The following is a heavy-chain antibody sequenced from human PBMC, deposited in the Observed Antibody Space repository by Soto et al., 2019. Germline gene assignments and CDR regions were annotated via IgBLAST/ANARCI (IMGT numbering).Heavy chain of an antibody. Sequence: PSETLSLTCSVSCGSVSSNSYSRGWVRQSPGKGLEWIGTIYSNDNTHYNPSLLSRVTISVDTSKNGGSLRLNSVTAADTAVYYCARHPLCSGGSCWLHYYYYYGMDVWGQGTTVTVSS. D-gene: IGHD2-15*01. CDR3: ARHPLCSGGSCWLHYYYYYGMDV. V-gene: IGHV4-39*01. CDR1: CGSVSSNSYS. CDR2: IYSNDNT. J-gene: IGHJ6*02.